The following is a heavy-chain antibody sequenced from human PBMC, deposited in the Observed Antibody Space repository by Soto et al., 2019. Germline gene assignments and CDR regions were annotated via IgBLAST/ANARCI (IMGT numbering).Heavy chain of an antibody. D-gene: IGHD6-13*01. Sequence: PGGSLRLSCAASGFTFSSYAMSWVRQAPGKGLEWVSAISGSGGSTYYADSVKGRFTISRDNSKNTLYLQMNSLRAEDTAVYYCAKDYPVALLQQTRNHYYYGMDVWGQGTTVTVSS. V-gene: IGHV3-23*01. CDR1: GFTFSSYA. CDR2: ISGSGGST. J-gene: IGHJ6*02. CDR3: AKDYPVALLQQTRNHYYYGMDV.